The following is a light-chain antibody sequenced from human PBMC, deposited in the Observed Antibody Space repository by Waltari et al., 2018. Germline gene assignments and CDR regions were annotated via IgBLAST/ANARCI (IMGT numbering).Light chain of an antibody. CDR1: QDISNY. J-gene: IGKJ4*01. Sequence: DIQMPQSPSSLSASLGDRVTITCQASQDISNYLNWYQQKPGKAPKLLIYDASNLETGVPSRFSGSGSGTDFTFTISSLQPEDIATYYCQQYDNLPRLTFGGGTKVEIK. V-gene: IGKV1-33*01. CDR3: QQYDNLPRLT. CDR2: DAS.